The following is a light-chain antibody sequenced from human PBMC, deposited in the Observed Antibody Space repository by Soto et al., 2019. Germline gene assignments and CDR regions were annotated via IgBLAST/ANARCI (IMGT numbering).Light chain of an antibody. J-gene: IGKJ1*01. CDR2: ETY. CDR3: QQYGGSSRP. V-gene: IGKV3-20*01. CDR1: QSVRNNY. Sequence: IVLTQSPDTLSLSPGERVTLSCRASQSVRNNYLAWYQQKPGQAPRLLIYETYRRATGIPDRFSGSGSGIDFTLTISRLEPEDFAVYLCQQYGGSSRPFGLGTKVDIK.